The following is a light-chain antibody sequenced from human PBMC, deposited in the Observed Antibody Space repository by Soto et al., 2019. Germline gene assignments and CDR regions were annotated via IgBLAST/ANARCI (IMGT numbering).Light chain of an antibody. CDR3: CSYAGSRAWV. Sequence: QSALTQPASVSGSPGQSITISCTGSSSDVGGYTFVSWYQHHPGKAPKVMIYEATKRPSGVSHRFSGSKSGNTASLTISGLQAEDEGEYYCCSYAGSRAWVFGGGTKLTVL. J-gene: IGLJ3*02. CDR1: SSDVGGYTF. CDR2: EAT. V-gene: IGLV2-23*01.